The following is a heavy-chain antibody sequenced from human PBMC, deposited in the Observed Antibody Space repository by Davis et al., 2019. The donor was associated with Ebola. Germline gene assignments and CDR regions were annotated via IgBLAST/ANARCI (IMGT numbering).Heavy chain of an antibody. V-gene: IGHV4-30-2*01. D-gene: IGHD2-8*02. CDR1: GGSISSDYYS. CDR3: ARGGTGTGHYYFDY. J-gene: IGHJ4*02. CDR2: VYRSGST. Sequence: SETLSLTCAVSGGSISSDYYSCTWILPPPGKGLAWIGYVYRSGSTYFNPSLKSRVTISVDRSRNQFSLNLNSVTAADTAVYYCARGGTGTGHYYFDYWGQGTLVTVSS.